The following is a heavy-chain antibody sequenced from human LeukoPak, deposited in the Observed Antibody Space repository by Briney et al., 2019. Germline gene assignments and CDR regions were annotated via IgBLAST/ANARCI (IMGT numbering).Heavy chain of an antibody. CDR1: GGTFSSYA. J-gene: IGHJ6*02. Sequence: SVKVSCKASGGTFSSYAISWVRQAPGQGLEWMGGIIPIFGTANYAQKFQGRVTITADESTSTAYMELSSLRSEDTAVYYCARGAEMATISPDYYGMDVWGQGTTVTVSS. CDR2: IIPIFGTA. V-gene: IGHV1-69*13. D-gene: IGHD5-24*01. CDR3: ARGAEMATISPDYYGMDV.